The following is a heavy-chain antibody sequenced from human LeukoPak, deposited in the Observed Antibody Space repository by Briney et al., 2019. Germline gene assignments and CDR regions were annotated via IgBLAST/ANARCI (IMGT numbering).Heavy chain of an antibody. V-gene: IGHV3-7*01. CDR3: ARESSGTVDY. Sequence: GGSLRLSCAVAGFTLSSYWMSWGRQAPGKGLEWVANIKQDGSEKYYVDSVKGRFTISRDNAKNSLYLQMNSLKAQYTAVYYSARESSGTVDYWGQGTLVTVSS. J-gene: IGHJ4*02. CDR1: GFTLSSYW. D-gene: IGHD6-19*01. CDR2: IKQDGSEK.